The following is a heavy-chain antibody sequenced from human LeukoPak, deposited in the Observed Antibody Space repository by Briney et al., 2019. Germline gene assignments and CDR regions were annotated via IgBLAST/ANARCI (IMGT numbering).Heavy chain of an antibody. V-gene: IGHV4-4*07. CDR1: GGSISSYY. J-gene: IGHJ4*02. Sequence: SETLSLPCTVSGGSISSYYWSWIRQPAGKGLEWIGRIYTGGSNNHNPSLKSRVTMSVHSSSNQFSLKLSSVTAADTAVYYCARENTGSYRGFDYWGQGTLVTVSS. CDR2: IYTGGSN. D-gene: IGHD1-26*01. CDR3: ARENTGSYRGFDY.